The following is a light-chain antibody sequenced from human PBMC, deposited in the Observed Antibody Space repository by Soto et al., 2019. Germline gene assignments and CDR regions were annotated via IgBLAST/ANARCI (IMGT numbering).Light chain of an antibody. V-gene: IGKV1-5*01. CDR2: DAS. Sequence: DIQMTQSPSTLSASVGDRVTITCRASQSISSWLAWYQQKPGKAPKLLIYDASSLESGVPSRFSGRGSGTEFTLTISSLQPDDFATYYCQQYNSYPITFGQGTRLEIK. CDR3: QQYNSYPIT. J-gene: IGKJ5*01. CDR1: QSISSW.